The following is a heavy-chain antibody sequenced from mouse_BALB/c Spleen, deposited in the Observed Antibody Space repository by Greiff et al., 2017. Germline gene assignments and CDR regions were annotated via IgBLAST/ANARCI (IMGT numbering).Heavy chain of an antibody. J-gene: IGHJ2*01. CDR2: ISSGSSTI. CDR1: GFTFSSFG. Sequence: EVMLMESGGGLVQPGGSRKLSCAASGFTFSSFGMHWVRQAPEKGLEWVAYISSGSSTIYYADTVKGRFTISRDNPKNTLFLQMTSLRSEDTAMYYCAKRGTGTGAMDYWGQGTTLTVSS. CDR3: AKRGTGTGAMDY. V-gene: IGHV5-17*02. D-gene: IGHD4-1*01.